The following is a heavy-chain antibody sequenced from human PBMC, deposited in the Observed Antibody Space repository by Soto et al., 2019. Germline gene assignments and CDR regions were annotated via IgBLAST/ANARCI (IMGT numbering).Heavy chain of an antibody. V-gene: IGHV3-15*07. J-gene: IGHJ6*02. Sequence: PGGSLRLSCAASGFTFSNAWMNWVRQAPGKGLEWVGRIKSKTDGGTTDYAAPVKGRFTISRDDSKNTLYLQMNSLKTEDTAVYYCARDRENCSSTSYRGYYYYYYGMDVWGQGTTVTVSS. CDR3: ARDRENCSSTSYRGYYYYYYGMDV. CDR1: GFTFSNAW. CDR2: IKSKTDGGTT. D-gene: IGHD2-2*01.